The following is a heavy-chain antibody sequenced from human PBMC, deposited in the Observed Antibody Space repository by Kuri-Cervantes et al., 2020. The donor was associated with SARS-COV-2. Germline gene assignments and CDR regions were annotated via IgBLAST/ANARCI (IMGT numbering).Heavy chain of an antibody. Sequence: GSLRLSCAASGFTFSSYPMSWVRQAPGKGLEWIGSIYYSGSTYYSPSLKSRVTISVDTSKNQFSLKLSSVTAADTAVYYCARANIVVVPAALGAIIYYYYYMDVWGKGTTVTVSS. D-gene: IGHD2-2*01. CDR3: ARANIVVVPAALGAIIYYYYYMDV. CDR1: GFTFSSYP. V-gene: IGHV4-39*01. J-gene: IGHJ6*03. CDR2: IYYSGST.